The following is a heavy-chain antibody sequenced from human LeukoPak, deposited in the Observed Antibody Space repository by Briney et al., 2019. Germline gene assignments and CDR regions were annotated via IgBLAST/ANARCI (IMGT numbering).Heavy chain of an antibody. Sequence: SETLSLTCTVSGGSISSSSFSWVWIRQPPGKGLQWIGNIQYIGSSYYNPSRKSRVTISVDTSRNIFSLKMHSVTAADTAVSYCAAMSSRFKYYFDYWGQGTLVPVSS. CDR2: IQYIGSS. J-gene: IGHJ4*02. D-gene: IGHD5/OR15-5a*01. V-gene: IGHV4-39*01. CDR3: AAMSSRFKYYFDY. CDR1: GGSISSSSFS.